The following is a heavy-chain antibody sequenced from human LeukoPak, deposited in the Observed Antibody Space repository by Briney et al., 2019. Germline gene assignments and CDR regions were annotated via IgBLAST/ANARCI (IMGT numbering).Heavy chain of an antibody. J-gene: IGHJ4*02. CDR3: ASRTVTPGGFDY. CDR1: GGSISSYY. Sequence: SETLSLTCTVSGGSISSYYWNWIRQPAGKGLEWIGRIYTSGSTNYNPSLKSRVTMSVDTSKNQFSLKLSSVTAADAAVYYCASRTVTPGGFDYWGQGTLVTVSS. CDR2: IYTSGST. D-gene: IGHD4-17*01. V-gene: IGHV4-4*07.